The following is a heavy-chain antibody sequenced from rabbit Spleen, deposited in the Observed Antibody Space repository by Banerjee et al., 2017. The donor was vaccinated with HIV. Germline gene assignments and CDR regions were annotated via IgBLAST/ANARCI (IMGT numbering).Heavy chain of an antibody. Sequence: QEQLVESGGGLVQPGGSLTLTCKASGFSFSDRDVMCWVRQAPGKGLEWIGYIDPLFGSAYYASWVNGRFSISRENTQNTVSLQLNSLTAADTATYFCVRDLGYAGYSAYDYAYFNLWGPGTLVTVS. J-gene: IGHJ4*01. CDR3: VRDLGYAGYSAYDYAYFNL. V-gene: IGHV1S47*01. CDR1: GFSFSDRDV. CDR2: IDPLFGSA. D-gene: IGHD7-1*01.